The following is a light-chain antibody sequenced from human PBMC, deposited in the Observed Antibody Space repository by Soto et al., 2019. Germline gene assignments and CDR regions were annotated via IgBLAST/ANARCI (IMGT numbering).Light chain of an antibody. J-gene: IGKJ1*01. Sequence: DIVLTQSPGALSLSPGERATLACRASQSVSSSFLAWYQQKPGQAPRLLIYGASSRATGIPDRFSGSWAGTYFTVTISRLEPEDFAVYYCQQYDSSPRTFGHGTTVEIK. CDR2: GAS. V-gene: IGKV3-20*01. CDR1: QSVSSSF. CDR3: QQYDSSPRT.